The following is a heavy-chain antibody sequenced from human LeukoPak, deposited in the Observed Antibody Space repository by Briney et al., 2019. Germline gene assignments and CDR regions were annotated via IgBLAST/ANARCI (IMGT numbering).Heavy chain of an antibody. CDR2: TYYSGST. V-gene: IGHV4-39*01. CDR3: ARHYCKIGKLPATLAFDI. D-gene: IGHD2-15*01. Sequence: PSDTLALTCTVSGGSISSSSYYWGWIRQPPGKGLQWLGSTYYSGSTYYNPSLKSRVTTSVNSSKNQFSLQLSSETAAHTPVYHCARHYCKIGKLPATLAFDIWGEGTMVTVSS. CDR1: GGSISSSSYY. J-gene: IGHJ3*02.